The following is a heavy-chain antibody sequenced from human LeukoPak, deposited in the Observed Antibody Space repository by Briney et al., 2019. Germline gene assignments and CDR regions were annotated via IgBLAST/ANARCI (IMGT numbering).Heavy chain of an antibody. J-gene: IGHJ4*02. CDR2: ISYIGYT. CDR3: ARGSYRYFDY. V-gene: IGHV4-59*11. D-gene: IGHD3-16*02. CDR1: ADSFSSHY. Sequence: SETLSLTCAVSADSFSSHYWTWIRQPPGKGLEWIGYISYIGYTNYNPSLKSRVTISIDTSKNQFSLKLSSVTAADTAVYYCARGSYRYFDYWGQGTLVTVSS.